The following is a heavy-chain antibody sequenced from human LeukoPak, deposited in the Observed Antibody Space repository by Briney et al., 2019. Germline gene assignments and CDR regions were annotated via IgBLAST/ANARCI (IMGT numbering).Heavy chain of an antibody. V-gene: IGHV3-66*01. J-gene: IGHJ4*02. CDR3: AKVSESNYDILTGYYTPYYFDY. CDR1: EFSVGSNY. Sequence: PGGSLRLSCAASEFSVGSNYMTWVRQAPGKGLEWVSLIYSGGSTYYADSVKGRFTISRDNSKNTLYLQMNSLRAEDTAVYYCAKVSESNYDILTGYYTPYYFDYWGQGTLVTVSS. D-gene: IGHD3-9*01. CDR2: IYSGGST.